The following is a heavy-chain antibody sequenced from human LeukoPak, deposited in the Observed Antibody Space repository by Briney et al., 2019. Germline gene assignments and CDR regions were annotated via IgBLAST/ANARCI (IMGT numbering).Heavy chain of an antibody. V-gene: IGHV1-18*01. CDR2: ISAYNGDT. J-gene: IGHJ4*02. CDR3: ARNVYDISSGNYFDY. CDR1: GYTFVGHG. Sequence: GASVKVSCKAAGYTFVGHGISWVRLAPGQGLEWMGWISAYNGDTKYAQKFQARVTMTTDTSTSTAYMELRTLRSDDTAVYYCARNVYDISSGNYFDYWGQGTLVTVSS. D-gene: IGHD6-6*01.